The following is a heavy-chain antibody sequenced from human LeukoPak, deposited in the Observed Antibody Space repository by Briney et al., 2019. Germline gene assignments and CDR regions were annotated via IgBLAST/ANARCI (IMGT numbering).Heavy chain of an antibody. Sequence: SETLSLTCTVSGGSISSYYWSWIRQPPGKGLEWIGYIYYSGSTNYNPSLKSRVTISVDTSKNQFSLKLSSVTAADTAVYYCARLHRDYGDYTVWFDPWAQGTLVTVSS. CDR3: ARLHRDYGDYTVWFDP. CDR2: IYYSGST. CDR1: GGSISSYY. D-gene: IGHD4-17*01. V-gene: IGHV4-59*08. J-gene: IGHJ5*02.